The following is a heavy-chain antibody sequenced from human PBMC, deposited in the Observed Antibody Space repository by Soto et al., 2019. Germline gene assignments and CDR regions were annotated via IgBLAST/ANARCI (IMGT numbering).Heavy chain of an antibody. CDR1: GFTFSSYV. CDR2: ISGSGGST. J-gene: IGHJ4*02. CDR3: AKVEMTTVTYFDY. Sequence: LRLSCAASGFTFSSYVMSWVRQAPGKGLEWVSAISGSGGSTYYADSVKGRFTISRDNSKNTLYLQMNSLRAEDTAVYYCAKVEMTTVTYFDYWGQGTLVTVSS. D-gene: IGHD4-17*01. V-gene: IGHV3-23*01.